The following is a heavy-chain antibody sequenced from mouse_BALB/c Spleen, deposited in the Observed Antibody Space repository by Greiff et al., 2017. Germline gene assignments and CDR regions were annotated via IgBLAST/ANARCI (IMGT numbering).Heavy chain of an antibody. J-gene: IGHJ3*01. CDR3: ARRESLAY. V-gene: IGHV5-9-3*01. Sequence: VKLMESGGGLVKPGGSLKLSCAASGFTFSSYAMSWVRQTPEKRLEWVATISSGGSYTYYPDSVKGRFTISRDNAKNTLYLQMSSLRSEDTAMYYCARRESLAYWGQGTLVTVSA. CDR1: GFTFSSYA. CDR2: ISSGGSYT.